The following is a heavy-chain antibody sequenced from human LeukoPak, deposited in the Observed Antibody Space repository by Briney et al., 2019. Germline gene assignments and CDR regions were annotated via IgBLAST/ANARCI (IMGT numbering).Heavy chain of an antibody. J-gene: IGHJ4*02. Sequence: GGSLRLSCAASGFTFSSYAMSWVRQAPGKGLEWVSAISGGDVRTYYADSVKGRFTISRDNSKNTLYLQMNSLRAEDTAVYYCAKDTETFTVTTGYFFDYWGQGTLVTVSS. CDR1: GFTFSSYA. CDR3: AKDTETFTVTTGYFFDY. V-gene: IGHV3-23*01. D-gene: IGHD4-17*01. CDR2: ISGGDVRT.